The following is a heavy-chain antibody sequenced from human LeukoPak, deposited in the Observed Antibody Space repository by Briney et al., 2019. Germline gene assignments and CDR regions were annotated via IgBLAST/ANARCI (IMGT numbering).Heavy chain of an antibody. CDR2: IYYSGST. V-gene: IGHV4-59*08. D-gene: IGHD6-13*01. CDR3: ARLVGSSSSSVDV. J-gene: IGHJ6*02. CDR1: GGSISSYY. Sequence: SETLSLTCTVSGGSISSYYWSWIRQPPGKGLEWIGYIYYSGSTNYNPSLKSRVTISVDTSKNQFSLKLSSVTAADTAVHYCARLVGSSSSSVDVWGQGTTVTVSS.